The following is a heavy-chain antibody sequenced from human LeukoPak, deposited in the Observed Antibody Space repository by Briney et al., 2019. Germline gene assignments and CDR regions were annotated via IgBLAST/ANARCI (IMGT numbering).Heavy chain of an antibody. V-gene: IGHV3-30*04. CDR1: GFTFNTYA. CDR3: ARDIQWGWFDP. D-gene: IGHD5-12*01. J-gene: IGHJ5*02. Sequence: GGSLRLSCAASGFTFNTYAMHWVRQAPGKGLEWVAVISNDGSIKYYTDSVKGRFTISRDNSKNALYLQMNSLRAEGTAVYYCARDIQWGWFDPWGQGTLVTVSS. CDR2: ISNDGSIK.